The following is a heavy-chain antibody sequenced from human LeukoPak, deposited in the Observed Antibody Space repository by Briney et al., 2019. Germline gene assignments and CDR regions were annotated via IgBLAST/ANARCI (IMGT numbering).Heavy chain of an antibody. CDR2: INHSGST. Sequence: SETLSLTCAVYGGPFSGYYWSWIRQPPGKGLEWIGEINHSGSTNYNPSLKSRVTISVDTSKSQFSLKLSSVTAADTAVYYCAKSNGYGLIDIWGQGTMVTVSS. CDR1: GGPFSGYY. V-gene: IGHV4-34*01. CDR3: AKSNGYGLIDI. D-gene: IGHD3-22*01. J-gene: IGHJ3*02.